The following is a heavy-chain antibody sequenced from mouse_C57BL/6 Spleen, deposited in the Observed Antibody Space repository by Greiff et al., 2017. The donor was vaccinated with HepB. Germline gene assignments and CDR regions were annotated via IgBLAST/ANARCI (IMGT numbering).Heavy chain of an antibody. J-gene: IGHJ4*01. V-gene: IGHV5-16*01. D-gene: IGHD2-4*01. CDR1: GYTFSDYY. CDR3: ARESEDDYDSMDY. Sequence: EVQLVESEGGLVQPGSSMKLSCTASGYTFSDYYMAWVRQVPEKGLDWVANINYDGSSTYYLDSLKSRFIISRDNAKNILYLQMSSLKSEDTATYYCARESEDDYDSMDYWGQGTSVTVSS. CDR2: INYDGSST.